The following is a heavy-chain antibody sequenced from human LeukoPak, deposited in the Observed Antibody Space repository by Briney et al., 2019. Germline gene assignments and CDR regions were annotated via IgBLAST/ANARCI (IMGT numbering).Heavy chain of an antibody. CDR1: GFTFSSYA. V-gene: IGHV3-30-3*01. CDR3: ARSLYYYDSSGYYSDY. CDR2: ISYDGSNK. Sequence: GGSLRLSCAASGFTFSSYAMHWVRQAPGKGLEWVAVISYDGSNKYYADSVKGRFTISRDNSKNTLYLQMNSLRAEDTAVYYCARSLYYYDSSGYYSDYWGQGTLVTVSS. D-gene: IGHD3-22*01. J-gene: IGHJ4*02.